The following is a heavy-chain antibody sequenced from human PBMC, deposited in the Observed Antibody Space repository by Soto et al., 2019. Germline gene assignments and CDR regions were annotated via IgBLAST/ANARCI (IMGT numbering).Heavy chain of an antibody. CDR2: SYHSGST. CDR3: ARESGSSQSYYYGYGMDV. CDR1: GFSISSGYF. J-gene: IGHJ6*02. Sequence: SETLSLTCVVSGFSISSGYFWGWIRQPPGKGLEWIGSSYHSGSTYYNPSLKSRVTISMDTSKNQFSLKLSSVTAADTAVYYCARESGSSQSYYYGYGMDVWGQGTTVTVSS. D-gene: IGHD2-2*01. V-gene: IGHV4-38-2*02.